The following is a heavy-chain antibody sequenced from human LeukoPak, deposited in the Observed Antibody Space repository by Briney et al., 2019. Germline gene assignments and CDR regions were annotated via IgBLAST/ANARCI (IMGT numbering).Heavy chain of an antibody. J-gene: IGHJ4*02. V-gene: IGHV3-7*01. CDR1: GFTFSSYW. D-gene: IGHD2-15*01. Sequence: GGSLRLSCAASGFTFSSYWMSWVRQAPGKGLEWVANIKQDGSEKYYVDSVKGRFTISRDNAKNSLYLQMNSLRAEDTAVYYCASRHCSGGGCYFAGADPFDYWGQGTLVTVSS. CDR3: ASRHCSGGGCYFAGADPFDY. CDR2: IKQDGSEK.